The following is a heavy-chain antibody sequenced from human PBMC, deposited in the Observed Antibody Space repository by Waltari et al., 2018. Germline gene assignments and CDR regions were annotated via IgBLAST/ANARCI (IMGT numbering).Heavy chain of an antibody. CDR2: ICYSGST. V-gene: IGHV4-31*03. CDR3: ARENYDILTGYYSRDGMDV. Sequence: QVQLQESGPGLVKPSQTLSLTCTVSGGSISSGGYSWSWIRQHPGKGLEWIGYICYSGSTYYNPSLKSRVTISVDTSKNQFSLKLSSVTAADTAVYYCARENYDILTGYYSRDGMDVWGQGTTVTVSS. CDR1: GGSISSGGYS. J-gene: IGHJ6*02. D-gene: IGHD3-9*01.